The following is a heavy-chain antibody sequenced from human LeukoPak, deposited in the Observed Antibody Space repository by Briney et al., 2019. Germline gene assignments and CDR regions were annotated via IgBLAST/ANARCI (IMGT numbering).Heavy chain of an antibody. CDR1: GGSISSSNW. D-gene: IGHD6-13*01. J-gene: IGHJ6*03. Sequence: SETLSLTCAVSGGSISSSNWWSWIRQPPGKGLEWIGEIYHSGSTNYNPSLKSRVTISVDTSKNQFSLKLSSVTAADTAVYYCARTTEAHSWRTRYYDYYMDVWGKGTTVTVSS. V-gene: IGHV4-4*02. CDR2: IYHSGST. CDR3: ARTTEAHSWRTRYYDYYMDV.